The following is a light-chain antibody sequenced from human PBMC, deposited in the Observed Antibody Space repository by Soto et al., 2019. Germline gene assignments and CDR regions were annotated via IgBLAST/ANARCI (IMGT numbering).Light chain of an antibody. CDR2: EVT. CDR3: CSYGGNDNYV. Sequence: QSVLTQPPSASGSPGQAVAISCTGTSSDVGGYNYVSWNQQHPGKAPKLLIYEVTKRPSGVPDRFSGSKSGNTASLTVSGLQAEDEADYYCCSYGGNDNYVFGTGTKVTVL. J-gene: IGLJ1*01. V-gene: IGLV2-8*01. CDR1: SSDVGGYNY.